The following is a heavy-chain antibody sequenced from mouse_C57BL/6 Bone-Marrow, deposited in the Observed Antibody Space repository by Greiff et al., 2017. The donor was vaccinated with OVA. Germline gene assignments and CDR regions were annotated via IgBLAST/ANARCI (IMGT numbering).Heavy chain of an antibody. Sequence: DVHLVESGGGLVQPGGSLKLSCAASGFTFSDYYMYWVRQTPEKRLEWVAYISNGGGSTYYPDTVKGRFTISRDNAKNTLYLQMSRLKSEDTAIYYCARGLRLYAMDYWGQGTSVTVSS. CDR2: ISNGGGST. CDR1: GFTFSDYY. J-gene: IGHJ4*01. D-gene: IGHD3-1*01. V-gene: IGHV5-12*01. CDR3: ARGLRLYAMDY.